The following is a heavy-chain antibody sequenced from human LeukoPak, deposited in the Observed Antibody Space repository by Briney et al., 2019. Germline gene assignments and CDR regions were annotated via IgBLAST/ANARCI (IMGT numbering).Heavy chain of an antibody. V-gene: IGHV3-74*01. CDR1: GFTFGSYW. CDR3: ARRRPYYDILTGYYNFYYYGMDV. D-gene: IGHD3-9*01. CDR2: INSDGSST. J-gene: IGHJ6*02. Sequence: GGSLRLSCAASGFTFGSYWMHWVRQAPGKGLVWVSRINSDGSSTSYADSVKGRFTISRDNAKNTLYLQMNSLRAEDTAVYYCARRRPYYDILTGYYNFYYYGMDVWGQGTTVTVSS.